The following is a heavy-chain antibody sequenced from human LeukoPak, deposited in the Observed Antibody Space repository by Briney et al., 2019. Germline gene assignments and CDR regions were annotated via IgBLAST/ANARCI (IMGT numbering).Heavy chain of an antibody. J-gene: IGHJ6*02. CDR1: GGSISSGGYS. Sequence: SETLSLTCAVSGGSISSGGYSWSWIRQPPGKGLEWIGYIYHSGSTYYNPSLKSRVTISVDRSKNQFSLKLSSVTAADTAVYYCARGRYYYDSSGYRGSPYYYYGMDVWGQGTTVTVSS. V-gene: IGHV4-30-2*01. CDR3: ARGRYYYDSSGYRGSPYYYYGMDV. D-gene: IGHD3-22*01. CDR2: IYHSGST.